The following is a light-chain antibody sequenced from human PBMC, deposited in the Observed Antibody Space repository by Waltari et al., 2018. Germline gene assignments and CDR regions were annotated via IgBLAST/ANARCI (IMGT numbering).Light chain of an antibody. Sequence: SSELTQPLSVSVALGQTAKITCGGSNIGRKNVHWYQQKPGQAPLLVIYRDSSRPSGIPERFSGSNSGNTAFLTISSAQAGDEADYYCQVWDSSVVFGGETKLTVL. V-gene: IGLV3-9*01. CDR2: RDS. CDR1: NIGRKN. J-gene: IGLJ2*01. CDR3: QVWDSSVV.